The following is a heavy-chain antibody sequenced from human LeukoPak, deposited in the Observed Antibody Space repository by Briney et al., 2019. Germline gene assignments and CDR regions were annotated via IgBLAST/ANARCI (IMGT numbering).Heavy chain of an antibody. CDR3: ASTIYCSSTSCTRGSYWFDP. Sequence: SVKVSCKASGGTFISYTISWVRQAPGQGLEWMGRIIPILGIANYEQKFQGRVTITADKSTSTAYMELSSLRSEDTAVYYCASTIYCSSTSCTRGSYWFDPWGQGTLVTVSS. D-gene: IGHD2-2*01. J-gene: IGHJ5*02. CDR1: GGTFISYT. V-gene: IGHV1-69*02. CDR2: IIPILGIA.